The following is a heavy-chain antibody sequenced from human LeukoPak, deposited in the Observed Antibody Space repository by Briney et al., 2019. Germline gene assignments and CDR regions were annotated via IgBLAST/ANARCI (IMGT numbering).Heavy chain of an antibody. Sequence: HTGGSLRLSCAASGFTFSSYAMSWVRQAPGKGLEWDSAISGSGGSTYYADSVKGRFTISRDNSKNTLYLQMNSLRAEDTAVYYCAKEGYSSSWYVGSPDAFDIWGQGTMVTVSS. CDR1: GFTFSSYA. J-gene: IGHJ3*02. CDR3: AKEGYSSSWYVGSPDAFDI. D-gene: IGHD6-13*01. CDR2: ISGSGGST. V-gene: IGHV3-23*01.